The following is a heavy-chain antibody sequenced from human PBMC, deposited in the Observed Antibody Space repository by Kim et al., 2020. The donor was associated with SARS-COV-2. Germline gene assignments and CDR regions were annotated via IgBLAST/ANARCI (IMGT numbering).Heavy chain of an antibody. Sequence: SVKVSCKASGGTFSSYAISWVRQAPGQGLEWMGGIIPIFGTANYAQKFQGRVTITADESTSTAYMELSSLRSEDTAVYYCARGSYYYDSSGYYPRYYYGMDVWGQGTTVTVSS. J-gene: IGHJ6*02. V-gene: IGHV1-69*13. CDR3: ARGSYYYDSSGYYPRYYYGMDV. D-gene: IGHD3-22*01. CDR1: GGTFSSYA. CDR2: IIPIFGTA.